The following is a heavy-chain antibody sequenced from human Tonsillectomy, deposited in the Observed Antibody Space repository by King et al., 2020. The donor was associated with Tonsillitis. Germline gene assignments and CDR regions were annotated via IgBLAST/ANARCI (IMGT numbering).Heavy chain of an antibody. CDR1: GYTFDDYA. Sequence: VQLVESGGGLVQPGRSLRLSCAASGYTFDDYAMHWVRQAPGKGLEWVSGVSWNSGIIAYADSVKGRFTISRDNAKNSLFLHINSLRPEDTALYFCAKDLSPSWYYYYFDYWGQGTLVTVSS. CDR2: VSWNSGII. D-gene: IGHD2/OR15-2a*01. J-gene: IGHJ4*02. CDR3: AKDLSPSWYYYYFDY. V-gene: IGHV3-9*01.